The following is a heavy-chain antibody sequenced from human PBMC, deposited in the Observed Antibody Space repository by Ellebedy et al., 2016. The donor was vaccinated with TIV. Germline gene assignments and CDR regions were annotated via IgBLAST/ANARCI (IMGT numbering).Heavy chain of an antibody. CDR1: GFIFSGSW. D-gene: IGHD2-21*02. V-gene: IGHV3-7*03. CDR3: ARDVAPVGQVTFDC. Sequence: GESLKISCAASGFIFSGSWMTWVRQAPGKGLEWVSNINQDGSAEYYVDSVKGRFTISRDNAKNSLYLQMSSLRAEDTAMYYCARDVAPVGQVTFDCWGQGTLVTVSS. CDR2: INQDGSAE. J-gene: IGHJ4*02.